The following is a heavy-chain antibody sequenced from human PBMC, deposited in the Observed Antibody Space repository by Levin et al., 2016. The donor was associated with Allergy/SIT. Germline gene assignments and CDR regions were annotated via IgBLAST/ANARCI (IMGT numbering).Heavy chain of an antibody. V-gene: IGHV7-4-1*02. CDR2: INTNTGNP. D-gene: IGHD3-22*01. Sequence: WVRQAPGQGLEWMGWINTNTGNPTYAQGFTGRFVFSLDTSVSTAYLQISSLKAEDTAVYYCARPPRYYYGSSGYYELDYWGQGTLVTVSS. CDR3: ARPPRYYYGSSGYYELDY. J-gene: IGHJ4*02.